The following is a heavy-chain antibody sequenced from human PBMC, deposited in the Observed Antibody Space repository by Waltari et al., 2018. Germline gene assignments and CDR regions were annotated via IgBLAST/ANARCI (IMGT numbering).Heavy chain of an antibody. J-gene: IGHJ4*02. D-gene: IGHD3-16*01. CDR1: GFTFDDYA. V-gene: IGHV3-9*01. Sequence: EVQLVESGGGLVQPGRSLRLSCAASGFTFDDYAMHWVRQPPGQGLAWGSGISWNSGSLAYADSVKGRFTISRDNAKNSLYLQMNSLRAEDTALYYCAKDLEGGGMIPPYYFDYWGQGTLVTVSS. CDR3: AKDLEGGGMIPPYYFDY. CDR2: ISWNSGSL.